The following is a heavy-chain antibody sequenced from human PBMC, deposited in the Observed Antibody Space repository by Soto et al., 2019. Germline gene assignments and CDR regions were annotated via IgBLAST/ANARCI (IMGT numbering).Heavy chain of an antibody. Sequence: ASVKGSCKASGGTFSNYAINWVRQAPGQGLEWMGGIILPFGTVNPSGGHTTYAQHFLGRVTMTRDTSTSTLYMELTSLTSDDTAIYYCARGGHVVVVTAALDYWGQGTLVTVSS. CDR2: VNPSGGHT. CDR1: GGTFSNYA. J-gene: IGHJ4*02. CDR3: ARGGHVVVVTAALDY. D-gene: IGHD2-21*02. V-gene: IGHV1-69*05.